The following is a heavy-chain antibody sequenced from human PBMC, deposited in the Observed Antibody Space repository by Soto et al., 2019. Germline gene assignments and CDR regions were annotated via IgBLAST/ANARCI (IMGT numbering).Heavy chain of an antibody. CDR3: AGGAAITIFGVAPTDHWCDP. CDR1: GFTFSSYS. J-gene: IGHJ5*02. V-gene: IGHV3-21*01. CDR2: ISSSSSYI. D-gene: IGHD3-3*01. Sequence: EVQLVESGGCLVKPGGSLRLSCAASGFTFSSYSMNCVRQAPGKGLEWVSSISSSSSYIYYADSVNGRFTISRDNAKNSLDRQRNSLSAEDTAVYYCAGGAAITIFGVAPTDHWCDPWGQGALVTVSS.